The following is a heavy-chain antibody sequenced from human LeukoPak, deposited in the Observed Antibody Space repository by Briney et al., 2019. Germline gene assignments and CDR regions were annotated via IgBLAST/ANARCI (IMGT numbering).Heavy chain of an antibody. V-gene: IGHV3-66*01. CDR2: IYSGGST. CDR3: ARVGYTDTWYSSPPFDY. CDR1: GFTVSSNY. Sequence: GGSLRLSCAASGFTVSSNYMSWVRQAPGKGLEWVSIIYSGGSTHYADSVKGRITISRDNSKNILYLQMNSLRAEDTALYYCARVGYTDTWYSSPPFDYWGQGTLVTVSS. D-gene: IGHD2-15*01. J-gene: IGHJ4*02.